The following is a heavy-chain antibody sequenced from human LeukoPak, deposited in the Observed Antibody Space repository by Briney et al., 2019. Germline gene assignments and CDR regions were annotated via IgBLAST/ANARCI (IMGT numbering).Heavy chain of an antibody. Sequence: GGSLRVACATAGLRFTSYWLSWVRRAPGEGLVGVANINQGGHTVTYVDSVKGRVSISRDNANNALFLQMHSLRCEDTAIYYCATTFPYCGDGTCKLGGQGAQVTVSS. J-gene: IGHJ4*02. CDR2: INQGGHTV. CDR1: GLRFTSYW. D-gene: IGHD2-15*01. CDR3: ATTFPYCGDGTCKL. V-gene: IGHV3-7*01.